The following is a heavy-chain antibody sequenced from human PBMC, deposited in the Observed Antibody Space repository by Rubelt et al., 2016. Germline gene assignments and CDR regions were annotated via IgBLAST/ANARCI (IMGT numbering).Heavy chain of an antibody. D-gene: IGHD2-15*01. CDR1: GYTFTSYA. V-gene: IGHV1-3*01. Sequence: QVQLVQSGAEVKKPGASVKVSCKASGYTFTSYAMHWVRQAPGQRLEWMGWINAGNGNTKYSPKFQGRVTSTRDTSASTAYMGLSSLRSEDTAVYYCARGDIVVVVAASNPLDYWGQGTLVTVSS. CDR3: ARGDIVVVVAASNPLDY. CDR2: INAGNGNT. J-gene: IGHJ4*02.